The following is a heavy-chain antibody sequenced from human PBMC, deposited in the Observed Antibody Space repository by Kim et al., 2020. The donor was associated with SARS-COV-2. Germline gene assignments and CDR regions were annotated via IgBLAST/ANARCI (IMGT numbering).Heavy chain of an antibody. J-gene: IGHJ4*01. CDR2: ISSSSTI. CDR1: GFTFSSYS. CDR3: ALGMADIVATTASEDY. D-gene: IGHD5-12*01. V-gene: IGHV3-48*02. Sequence: GGSLRLSCAASGFTFSSYSMNWVRQAPGKGLEWVSYISSSSTIYYADSVKGRFTISRDNAKNSLYLQMNSLRDEDTAVYYCALGMADIVATTASEDY.